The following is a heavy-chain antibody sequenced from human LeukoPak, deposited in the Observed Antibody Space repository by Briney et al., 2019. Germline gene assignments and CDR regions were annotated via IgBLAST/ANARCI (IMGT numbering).Heavy chain of an antibody. CDR1: NVSISSSFYY. V-gene: IGHV4-39*07. D-gene: IGHD3-10*01. Sequence: PSETLSLTCTASNVSISSSFYYWGWIRQPPGKGLEWIVTISYSGSAYYNPSLKSRVVISVDTSKNQFSLKLSSVTAADTAVYYCAGTLRNQFAGFDPWGQGTLVTVSS. CDR3: AGTLRNQFAGFDP. CDR2: ISYSGSA. J-gene: IGHJ5*02.